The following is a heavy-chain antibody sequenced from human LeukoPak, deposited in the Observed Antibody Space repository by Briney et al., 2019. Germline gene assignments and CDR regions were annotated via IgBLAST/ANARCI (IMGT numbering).Heavy chain of an antibody. V-gene: IGHV3-23*01. CDR1: GFTFSSYA. Sequence: GGSLRLSCAASGFTFSSYAMSWVRQAPGKGLEWVSGISGSGGSTFYADSVKGRFTISRDNAKNSLYLQMNSLRAEDTAVYYCARGMIRGVMDDYWGQGTLVTVSS. J-gene: IGHJ4*02. CDR3: ARGMIRGVMDDY. CDR2: ISGSGGST. D-gene: IGHD3-10*01.